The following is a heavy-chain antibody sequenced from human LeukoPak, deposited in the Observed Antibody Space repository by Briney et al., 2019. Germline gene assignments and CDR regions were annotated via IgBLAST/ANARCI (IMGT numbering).Heavy chain of an antibody. J-gene: IGHJ4*02. CDR2: INPNGGGT. Sequence: EASVEVSCKASGYTFTGYYIHWVRQAPGQGLEWMAWINPNGGGTNYAQKFQGRVAVTRDSSISTAYMELSGLTSDVTAVFYCARGTGAPNYFDYWGQGTLVTVSS. CDR1: GYTFTGYY. V-gene: IGHV1-2*02. CDR3: ARGTGAPNYFDY. D-gene: IGHD7-27*01.